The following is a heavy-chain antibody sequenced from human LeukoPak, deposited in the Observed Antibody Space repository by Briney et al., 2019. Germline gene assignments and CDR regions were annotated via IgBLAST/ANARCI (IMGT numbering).Heavy chain of an antibody. CDR1: GGSISSSNW. CDR2: IYHSGST. J-gene: IGHJ3*02. V-gene: IGHV4-4*02. Sequence: PSETLSLTCAVYGGSISSSNWWSWVRQPPGKGLEWIGEIYHSGSTNYNPSLKSRVTISVDKSKNQFSLKLSSVTAAGTAVYYCARGGYCSSTSCMGAFDIWGQGTMVTVSS. D-gene: IGHD2-2*01. CDR3: ARGGYCSSTSCMGAFDI.